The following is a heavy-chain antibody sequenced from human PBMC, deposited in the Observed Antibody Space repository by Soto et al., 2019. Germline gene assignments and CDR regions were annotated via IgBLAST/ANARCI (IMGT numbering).Heavy chain of an antibody. V-gene: IGHV3-21*01. J-gene: IGHJ4*02. D-gene: IGHD2-8*02. CDR3: ASDLSGGGAGY. Sequence: EVQLVESGGGLVKPGGSLRLSCAASGFTFSSYSMNWVRQAPGKGLEWVSSISSSSSYIYYADSVKGRFTISRDNAKNSLYLQMNSLRAEDTAVYSCASDLSGGGAGYWGQGTLVTVSS. CDR2: ISSSSSYI. CDR1: GFTFSSYS.